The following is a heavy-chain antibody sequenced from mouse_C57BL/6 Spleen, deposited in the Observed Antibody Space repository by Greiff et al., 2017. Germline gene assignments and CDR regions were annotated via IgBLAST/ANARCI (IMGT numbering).Heavy chain of an antibody. CDR3: ASYCNYGWYFDV. D-gene: IGHD2-10*02. CDR1: GYTFTSYW. Sequence: QVQLQQPGAELVKPGASVKLSCKASGYTFTSYWMHWVKQRPGRGLEWIGRIDPNSGGTKYNEKFKSKATLTVDKSSSTAYMELNSLTAEDSAVYYCASYCNYGWYFDVWGTGTTVTVSS. J-gene: IGHJ1*03. CDR2: IDPNSGGT. V-gene: IGHV1-62-3*01.